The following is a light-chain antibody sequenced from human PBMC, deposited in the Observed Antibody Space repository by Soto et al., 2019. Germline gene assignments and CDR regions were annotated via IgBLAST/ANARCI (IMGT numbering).Light chain of an antibody. CDR1: SSDVGGYNY. CDR3: CSYAGYYTLV. CDR2: AVS. V-gene: IGLV2-11*01. Sequence: QSVLTQPRSVSGSPGQSVTISCTGTSSDVGGYNYVSWYQQHPGKAPKLIIYAVSGRPSGVPDRFSGSKSGNTASLTISGLQADDEAAYYCCSYAGYYTLVFGGGTKLTVL. J-gene: IGLJ2*01.